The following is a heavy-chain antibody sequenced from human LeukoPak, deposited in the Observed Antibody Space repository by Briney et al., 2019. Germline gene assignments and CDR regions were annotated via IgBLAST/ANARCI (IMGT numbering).Heavy chain of an antibody. CDR1: GGSISYYY. J-gene: IGHJ4*02. CDR3: ARSRVRGVIIRYFDY. V-gene: IGHV4-59*01. Sequence: SETLSLTCTVSGGSISYYYWSWIRQPPGKGLEWIGYIYYSGSTNYNPSLKSRVTISVDTSKNQFSLKLSSVTAADTAVYYCARSRVRGVIIRYFDYWGQGALVTVSS. CDR2: IYYSGST. D-gene: IGHD3-10*01.